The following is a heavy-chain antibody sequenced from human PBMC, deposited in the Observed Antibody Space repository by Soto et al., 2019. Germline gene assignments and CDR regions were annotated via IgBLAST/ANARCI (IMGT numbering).Heavy chain of an antibody. CDR3: ARDQYQIAAAGTPGYYGMDV. Sequence: PEALSLTFAVSGGSISSSNWWSWVRQPPGKGLEWIGEIYHSGSTNYNPSLKSRVTISVDKSKNQFSLKLSSVTAADTAVYYCARDQYQIAAAGTPGYYGMDVWGQGTTVTVSS. CDR1: GGSISSSNW. J-gene: IGHJ6*02. V-gene: IGHV4-4*03. D-gene: IGHD6-13*01. CDR2: IYHSGST.